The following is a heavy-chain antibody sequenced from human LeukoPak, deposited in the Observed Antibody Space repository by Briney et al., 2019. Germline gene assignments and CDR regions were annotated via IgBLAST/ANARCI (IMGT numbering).Heavy chain of an antibody. CDR3: ARGIDSGPQRGCWFDP. J-gene: IGHJ5*02. V-gene: IGHV5-51*01. D-gene: IGHD1-26*01. CDR1: GYSFTSYW. Sequence: PGESLKISCKASGYSFTSYWIGWVRQMPGKGLEWMGIIYPGDSDTRYSPSFQGQVTISADKSISTAYLQWSSLKASDTAMYYCARGIDSGPQRGCWFDPWGQGTLVTVSS. CDR2: IYPGDSDT.